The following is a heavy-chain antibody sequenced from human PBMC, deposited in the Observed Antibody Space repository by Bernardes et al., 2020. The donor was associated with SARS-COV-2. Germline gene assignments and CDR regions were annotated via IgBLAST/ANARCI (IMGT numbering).Heavy chain of an antibody. CDR2: ISRNGDAT. J-gene: IGHJ4*02. Sequence: GGSLRLSCAASGFTFSSYGMSWVRQAPGKGLEWVSAISRNGDATSYSDSVKGRFTISRDISKSTVYLQLNTLRAEDTAVYYCARGVSGKYHFDYWGQGTLVTVSS. D-gene: IGHD1-26*01. CDR1: GFTFSSYG. CDR3: ARGVSGKYHFDY. V-gene: IGHV3-23*01.